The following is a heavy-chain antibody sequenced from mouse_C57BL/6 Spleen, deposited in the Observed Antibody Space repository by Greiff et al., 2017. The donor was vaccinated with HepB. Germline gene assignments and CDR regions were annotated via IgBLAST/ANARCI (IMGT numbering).Heavy chain of an antibody. Sequence: VQLQQSGAELVRPGASVKLSCKASGYTFTDYYINWVKQRPGQGLEWIARIYPGSGNTYYNEKFKGKATLTAEKSSSTAYMQLSSLTSEDSAVYFCARGHYYGSSPSYWYFDVWGTGTTVTVSS. V-gene: IGHV1-76*01. CDR1: GYTFTDYY. J-gene: IGHJ1*03. D-gene: IGHD1-1*01. CDR3: ARGHYYGSSPSYWYFDV. CDR2: IYPGSGNT.